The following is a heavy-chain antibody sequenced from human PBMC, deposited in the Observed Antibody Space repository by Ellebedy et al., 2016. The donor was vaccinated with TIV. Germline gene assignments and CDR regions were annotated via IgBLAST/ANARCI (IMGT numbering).Heavy chain of an antibody. CDR2: INPNSGGT. CDR1: GYTFTGYY. V-gene: IGHV1-2*02. D-gene: IGHD4-17*01. Sequence: AASVKVSCKASGYTFTGYYMHWVRQAPGQGLEWMGWINPNSGGTNYAQKFQGRVTMTRDTSISTAYMELSRLRSDDTAVYYCARELDYGDYADFDYWGQGTLVTVSS. J-gene: IGHJ4*02. CDR3: ARELDYGDYADFDY.